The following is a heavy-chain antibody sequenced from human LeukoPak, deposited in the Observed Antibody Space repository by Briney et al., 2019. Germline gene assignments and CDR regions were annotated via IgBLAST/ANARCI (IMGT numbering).Heavy chain of an antibody. CDR3: ARQVGVASGWYLNY. Sequence: SETLSLTCTVSGASITGSSYYWGWIRQPPGKGLEWIGSIYYSGTTHYNPSLKSRITISVDTSKNQFSLKVNSVTAADTAVYYCARQVGVASGWYLNYWGQGTLVTVSS. CDR2: IYYSGTT. D-gene: IGHD6-19*01. V-gene: IGHV4-39*01. CDR1: GASITGSSYY. J-gene: IGHJ4*02.